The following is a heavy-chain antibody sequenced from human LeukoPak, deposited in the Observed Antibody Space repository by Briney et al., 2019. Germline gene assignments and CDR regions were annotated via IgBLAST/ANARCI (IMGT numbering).Heavy chain of an antibody. V-gene: IGHV5-51*01. CDR2: IYPGDSDT. CDR1: GYNFSNYW. CDR3: ARKANGMAEPFDS. D-gene: IGHD6-13*01. J-gene: IGHJ4*02. Sequence: GESLKISCEASGYNFSNYWINWVRQKPGKGLEWMGIIYPGDSDTRYGPSFQGHVTISADRSANTAYLQWSRLEASDTAKYFCARKANGMAEPFDSWAQGTLVTVSS.